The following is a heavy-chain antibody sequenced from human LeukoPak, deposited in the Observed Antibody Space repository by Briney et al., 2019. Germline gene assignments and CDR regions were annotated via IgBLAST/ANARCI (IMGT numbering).Heavy chain of an antibody. J-gene: IGHJ4*01. CDR3: ASAYTGYSSGWYVYFRY. CDR1: GYTFTSYY. D-gene: IGHD6-19*01. Sequence: ASVKVSCKASGYTFTSYYMHWVRQAPGQGLEWMGIINPSGGSTSYAQKFQGRVTMTRDTSTSTVYMELSSLRSEDTAVYYCASAYTGYSSGWYVYFRYWGHGTLVTVSS. CDR2: INPSGGST. V-gene: IGHV1-46*01.